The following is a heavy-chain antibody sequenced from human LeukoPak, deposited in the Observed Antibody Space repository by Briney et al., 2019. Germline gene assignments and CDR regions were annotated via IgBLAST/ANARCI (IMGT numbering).Heavy chain of an antibody. CDR1: GGSLSGYY. CDR2: INHSGST. Sequence: KPSETLSLTCAVYGGSLSGYYWSWIRQPPGKGLEWIGEINHSGSTNYNPSLKSRVTISVDTSKNQFSLKLSSVTAADTAVYYCARVHNRVDYWGQGTLVTVSS. J-gene: IGHJ4*02. D-gene: IGHD1-1*01. CDR3: ARVHNRVDY. V-gene: IGHV4-34*01.